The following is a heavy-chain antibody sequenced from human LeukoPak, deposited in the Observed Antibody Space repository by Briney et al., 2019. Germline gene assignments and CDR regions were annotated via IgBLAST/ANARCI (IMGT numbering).Heavy chain of an antibody. CDR2: IKQDGSEK. J-gene: IGHJ4*02. CDR1: GFTFSSYW. Sequence: GGSLRLSCAASGFTFSSYWMSWVRQAPGKGLEWVANIKQDGSEKNYVDSAKGRFTISRDNAKNSLYLQMSRLRAEDTAVYCCARDDYGDYWGQGTLVTASS. V-gene: IGHV3-7*01. CDR3: ARDDYGDY.